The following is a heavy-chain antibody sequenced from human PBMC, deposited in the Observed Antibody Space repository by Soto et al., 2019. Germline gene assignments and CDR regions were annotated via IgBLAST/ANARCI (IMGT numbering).Heavy chain of an antibody. J-gene: IGHJ4*02. CDR1: GFIFSDHY. D-gene: IGHD2-15*01. V-gene: IGHV3-72*01. Sequence: EVHLVESGGGLVQPGGSLRLSCAASGFIFSDHYMDWVRQAPGKGLEWVGRSRNKAKSYTTDYAASVKGRFTISRDDSRNSLFLEMTSLKTEDTAVYYCANVIPAANDPQGYWGQGTLVTVSS. CDR3: ANVIPAANDPQGY. CDR2: SRNKAKSYTT.